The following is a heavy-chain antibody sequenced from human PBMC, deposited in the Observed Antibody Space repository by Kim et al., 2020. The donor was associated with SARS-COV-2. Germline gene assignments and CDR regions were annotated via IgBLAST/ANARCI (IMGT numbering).Heavy chain of an antibody. D-gene: IGHD3-10*01. CDR3: ARPQGYGSGSYWFDP. V-gene: IGHV1-69*13. CDR1: GGTFSSYA. Sequence: SVKVSCKASGGTFSSYAISWVRQAPGQGLEWMGGIIPIFGTANYAQKFQGRVTITADESTSTAYMELSSLRSEDTAVYYCARPQGYGSGSYWFDPWGQGTLVTVSS. CDR2: IIPIFGTA. J-gene: IGHJ5*02.